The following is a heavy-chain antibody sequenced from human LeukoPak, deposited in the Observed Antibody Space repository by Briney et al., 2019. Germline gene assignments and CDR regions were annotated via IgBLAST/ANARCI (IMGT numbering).Heavy chain of an antibody. Sequence: GGSLRLSCAASGFNFRGYGMHWVRQAPGKGLEWVTFIHYDGRNQYYADSVKGRFTISRDNSKNTLYLQMNSLRPEDTAVYYCAKAAYDSSGSWYYLDYWGQGTLVTVSS. CDR3: AKAAYDSSGSWYYLDY. V-gene: IGHV3-30*02. CDR1: GFNFRGYG. CDR2: IHYDGRNQ. J-gene: IGHJ4*02. D-gene: IGHD3-22*01.